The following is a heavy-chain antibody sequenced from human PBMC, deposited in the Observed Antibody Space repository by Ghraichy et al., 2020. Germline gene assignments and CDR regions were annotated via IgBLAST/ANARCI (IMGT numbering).Heavy chain of an antibody. CDR2: IYFTGGT. J-gene: IGHJ4*02. CDR1: GGSISSNDYY. Sequence: SQTLSLTCTVSGGSISSNDYYWNWIRQPPGQGLEWMGYIYFTGGTDYNPSLESRVTISLDTSKNQLSLKLTSVTAADTAVYFCARNYYDSRGFDYWGQGIPVTVSS. D-gene: IGHD3-22*01. CDR3: ARNYYDSRGFDY. V-gene: IGHV4-30-4*01.